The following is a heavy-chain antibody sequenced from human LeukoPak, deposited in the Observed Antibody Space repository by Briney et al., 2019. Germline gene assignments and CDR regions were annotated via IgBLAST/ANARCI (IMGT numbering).Heavy chain of an antibody. J-gene: IGHJ5*02. CDR1: GFTFSSYW. D-gene: IGHD6-13*01. V-gene: IGHV3-74*01. CDR3: ARDHRCSSWYCRENNWFDP. CDR2: INSDGSST. Sequence: QPGGSLRLSCAASGFTFSSYWMHWVRQAPGKGLVWVSRINSDGSSTSYADSVKGRFTISRDNAKNSLYLQMNSLRAEDTAVYYCARDHRCSSWYCRENNWFDPWGQGTLVTVSS.